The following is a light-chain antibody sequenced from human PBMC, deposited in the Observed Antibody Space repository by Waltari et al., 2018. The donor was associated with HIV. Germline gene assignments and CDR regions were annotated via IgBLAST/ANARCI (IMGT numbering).Light chain of an antibody. J-gene: IGLJ1*01. CDR2: DVS. CDR3: SSYTSSSTYV. CDR1: SSYVGGYNS. V-gene: IGLV2-14*03. Sequence: QSALTQPASVSGSPGQSITISCTVTSSYVGGYNSVSWYQQHPGKAPKLMIYDVSNRPSGVSNRFSGSKSGNTASLTISGLQAEDEADYYCSSYTSSSTYVFGTGTKVTVL.